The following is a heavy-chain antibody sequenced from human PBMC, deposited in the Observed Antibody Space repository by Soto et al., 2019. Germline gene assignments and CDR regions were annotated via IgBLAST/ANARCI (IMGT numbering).Heavy chain of an antibody. V-gene: IGHV3-21*01. J-gene: IGHJ6*02. CDR3: ARVVVVIPPGYYYAMDV. Sequence: GGSLRLSCAASGFTFSSYNMNWVRQAPGKGLEWVSSIGSSSSYIYYADSVKGRFTISRDNAKNSLYLQMNSLRAEDTAVYYCARVVVVIPPGYYYAMDVWGQGTTVTVSS. CDR2: IGSSSSYI. CDR1: GFTFSSYN. D-gene: IGHD3-22*01.